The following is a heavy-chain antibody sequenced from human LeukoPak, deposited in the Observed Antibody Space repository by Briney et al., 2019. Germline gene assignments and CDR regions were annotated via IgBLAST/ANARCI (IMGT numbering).Heavy chain of an antibody. CDR3: AKVDSITMARGVIYSFFDY. CDR1: GFTFSSYA. V-gene: IGHV3-23*01. J-gene: IGHJ4*02. D-gene: IGHD3-10*01. CDR2: ISGSGGST. Sequence: GGSLRLSCAASGFTFSSYAMSWVRQAPGKGLEWVSAISGSGGSTYYADSVKGRFTISRDNSKNTLYLQMNSLRAEDTAVYYCAKVDSITMARGVIYSFFDYWGQGTLVTVSS.